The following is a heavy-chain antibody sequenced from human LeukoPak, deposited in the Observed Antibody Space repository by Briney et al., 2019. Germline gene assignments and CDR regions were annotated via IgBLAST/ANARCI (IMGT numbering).Heavy chain of an antibody. CDR3: ARRSAAKDAFDI. D-gene: IGHD6-25*01. J-gene: IGHJ3*02. V-gene: IGHV3-74*01. CDR2: INSDGSST. CDR1: GFTFSSYW. Sequence: GGSLGLSCAASGFTFSSYWMHWVRQAPGKGLVWASRINSDGSSTSYADSVKGRFTISRDNAKNTLYLQMNSLRAEDTAVYYCARRSAAKDAFDIWGQGTMVTVSS.